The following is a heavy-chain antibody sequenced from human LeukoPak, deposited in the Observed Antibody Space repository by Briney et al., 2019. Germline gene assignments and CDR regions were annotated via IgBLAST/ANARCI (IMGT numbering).Heavy chain of an antibody. V-gene: IGHV1-46*01. CDR1: GYTFTIYY. Sequence: ASVTVSCKASGYTFTIYYMHWVRQAPGQGLEWMGIINPSGGSTSYAQKFQGRVTMTRDTSTSTVYMELSSLRSEDTAVYYCARPPDDYGGNSGPAFDIWGQGTMVTVSS. CDR2: INPSGGST. J-gene: IGHJ3*02. CDR3: ARPPDDYGGNSGPAFDI. D-gene: IGHD4-23*01.